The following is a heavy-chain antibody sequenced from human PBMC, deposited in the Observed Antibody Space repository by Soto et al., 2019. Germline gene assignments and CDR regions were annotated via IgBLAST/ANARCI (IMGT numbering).Heavy chain of an antibody. V-gene: IGHV3-48*02. CDR3: ARDPGYSYGPPDY. D-gene: IGHD5-18*01. J-gene: IGHJ4*02. Sequence: GGSLRLSCAASGFTFSSYRMNLVRQTPGKGLEWVSYISSSSSTIYYADSVKGRFTISRDNAKNSLYLQMNSLRDEDTAVYYCARDPGYSYGPPDYWGQGTLVTVSS. CDR2: ISSSSSTI. CDR1: GFTFSSYR.